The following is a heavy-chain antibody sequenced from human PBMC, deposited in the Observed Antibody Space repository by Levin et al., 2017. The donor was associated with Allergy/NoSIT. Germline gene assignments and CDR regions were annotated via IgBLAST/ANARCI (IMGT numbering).Heavy chain of an antibody. CDR2: ISSSGTYR. V-gene: IGHV3-11*05. D-gene: IGHD3-10*02. CDR3: VRGRDVADD. J-gene: IGHJ4*02. Sequence: GGSLRLSCAASGFTFNGYYMSWVRQAPGKGLEWVSYISSSGTYRNYADSVKGRFTISRDNAKNSMDLQMNGLRAEDWAVYYCVRGRDVADDWGQGTLVTVSS. CDR1: GFTFNGYY.